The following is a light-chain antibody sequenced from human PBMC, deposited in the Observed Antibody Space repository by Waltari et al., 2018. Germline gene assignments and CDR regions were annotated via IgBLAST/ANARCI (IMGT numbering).Light chain of an antibody. CDR1: NSDVGAYDY. CDR3: ASHTSRGTWV. Sequence: QSALIQPASVSGSPGQSITISCTGTNSDVGAYDYVSWYQHHPGKAPIVLISEVNIRPSGVSNRFSASKSGNTASLTISGLQSEDEADYYCASHTSRGTWVFGGGTKVTVL. CDR2: EVN. J-gene: IGLJ3*02. V-gene: IGLV2-14*01.